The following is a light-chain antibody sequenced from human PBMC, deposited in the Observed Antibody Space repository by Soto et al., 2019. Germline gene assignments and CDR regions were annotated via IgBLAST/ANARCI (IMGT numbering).Light chain of an antibody. Sequence: DIQMTQSPSTLSASVGDRVTITCRASQSISRWVAWDQQKPGKAPKLLIYDASSLESGVPSRFSGSGSGTEFTLTISSLQPDDFATYYCQQYNHYSTFGQGTKLEIK. CDR2: DAS. CDR3: QQYNHYST. CDR1: QSISRW. J-gene: IGKJ2*01. V-gene: IGKV1-5*01.